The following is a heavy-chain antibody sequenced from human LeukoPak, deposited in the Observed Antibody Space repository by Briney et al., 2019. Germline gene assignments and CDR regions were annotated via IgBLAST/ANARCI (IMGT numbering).Heavy chain of an antibody. CDR2: IYYSGTT. Sequence: PSETLSLTCTVSGVSMSSGGFYWSWIRQLPGKGLEWIGYIYYSGTTYYNPPLKSRVTISVDTSKNQFSLKVNSVTASDTAVYYCSTSDDSSGYLTSFDPWGQGTLVTVSS. CDR3: STSDDSSGYLTSFDP. D-gene: IGHD3-22*01. J-gene: IGHJ5*02. V-gene: IGHV4-31*03. CDR1: GVSMSSGGFY.